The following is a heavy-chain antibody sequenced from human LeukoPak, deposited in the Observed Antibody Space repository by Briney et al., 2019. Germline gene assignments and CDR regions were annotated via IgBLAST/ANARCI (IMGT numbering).Heavy chain of an antibody. Sequence: GESLKISCKGSGYSFTSYWIGWVRQMPGKGLEWMGIIYPGDSDTRYSPSFQGQVTISADKSISTAYLQWSSPKASDTAMYYCARHGLRSSWQNGGENYYYGMDVWGQGTTVTVSS. CDR2: IYPGDSDT. D-gene: IGHD6-13*01. CDR1: GYSFTSYW. CDR3: ARHGLRSSWQNGGENYYYGMDV. J-gene: IGHJ6*02. V-gene: IGHV5-51*01.